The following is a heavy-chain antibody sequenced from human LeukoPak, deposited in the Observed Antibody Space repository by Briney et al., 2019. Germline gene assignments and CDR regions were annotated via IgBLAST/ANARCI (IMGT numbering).Heavy chain of an antibody. J-gene: IGHJ4*02. Sequence: GASVKVSCKASGGTFSSYAISWVRQAPGQGLEWMGRIIPTFGIANYAQKFQGRVTITADKSTSTAYMELSSLRSEDTAVYYCAMGVVVTAIKGNFDYWGQGTLVTVSS. D-gene: IGHD2-21*02. CDR3: AMGVVVTAIKGNFDY. CDR2: IIPTFGIA. V-gene: IGHV1-69*04. CDR1: GGTFSSYA.